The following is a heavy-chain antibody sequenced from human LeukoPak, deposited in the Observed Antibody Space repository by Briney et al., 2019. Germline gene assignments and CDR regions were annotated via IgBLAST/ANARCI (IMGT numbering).Heavy chain of an antibody. CDR1: GGSISSYY. J-gene: IGHJ4*02. CDR2: IYYCGST. D-gene: IGHD4-23*01. V-gene: IGHV4-59*01. CDR3: ARGGVTLGY. Sequence: SETLSLTCTVSGGSISSYYWSWVRQPPGKDLEWIWYIYYCGSTNSNPSLKSRVTISLDTSKNQFSLNLSSVTAADTAVYYCARGGVTLGYWGQGTLVTVSS.